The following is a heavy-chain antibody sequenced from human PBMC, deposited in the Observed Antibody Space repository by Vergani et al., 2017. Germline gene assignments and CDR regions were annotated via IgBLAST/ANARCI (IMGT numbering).Heavy chain of an antibody. V-gene: IGHV3-7*01. CDR2: IKPDGSAD. Sequence: EVQLLESGGGLVQPGGSLRLSCVASGFSFSSHWMSWVRQTPGKGLEWLANIKPDGSADYYVDFVKGRFTISRDNAKNSLYLQMNSLRAEDTAVYYCARDTVTGSRYFDYWGQGTLVTVSS. CDR1: GFSFSSHW. CDR3: ARDTVTGSRYFDY. J-gene: IGHJ4*02. D-gene: IGHD6-19*01.